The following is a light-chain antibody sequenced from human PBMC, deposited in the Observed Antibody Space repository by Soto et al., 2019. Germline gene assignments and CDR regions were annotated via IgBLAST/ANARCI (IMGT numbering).Light chain of an antibody. CDR1: QSVASGH. J-gene: IGKJ5*01. CDR3: QQYGTAPIT. CDR2: DAS. Sequence: IVLTQYPGTLSLSPGERATLSCRASQSVASGHLAWYQQTPGQAPRLLVSDASSRATGIPDRFSGSASGTDFTLTISRLEPEDSAMYYCQQYGTAPITFGQGTRLEIK. V-gene: IGKV3-20*01.